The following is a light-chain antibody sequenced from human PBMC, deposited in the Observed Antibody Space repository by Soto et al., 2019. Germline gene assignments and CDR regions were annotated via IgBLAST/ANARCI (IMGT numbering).Light chain of an antibody. CDR1: SSDVGGYNY. CDR2: EVN. CDR3: SSYAGSSNV. Sequence: QSLLTQPPSASGSPGQSVAISCTGTSSDVGGYNYVSWYQQHPGKAPKLMIYEVNKRPSGVPDRFSGSKSGNTASLTVSGLQAEDEAAYYCSSYAGSSNVFXTGTKVTVL. J-gene: IGLJ1*01. V-gene: IGLV2-8*01.